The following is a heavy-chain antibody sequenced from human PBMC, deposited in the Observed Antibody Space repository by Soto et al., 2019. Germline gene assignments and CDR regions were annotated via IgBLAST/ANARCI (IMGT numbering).Heavy chain of an antibody. V-gene: IGHV4-34*01. Sequence: QVQLQQWGAGLLKPSETLSLTCAVYGGSFSGYYWSWIRQPPGKGLEWIGEINHSRSTNYNPSLKSRVTXXVXTCXNQFSLKLRSVTAADTAVYYCARGWVGTGSHYFRYWGQGTLVTVSS. D-gene: IGHD1-1*01. CDR3: ARGWVGTGSHYFRY. J-gene: IGHJ4*02. CDR1: GGSFSGYY. CDR2: INHSRST.